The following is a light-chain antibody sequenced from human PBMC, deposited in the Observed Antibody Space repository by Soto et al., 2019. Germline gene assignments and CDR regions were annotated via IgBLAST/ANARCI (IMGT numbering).Light chain of an antibody. J-gene: IGKJ5*01. CDR3: MQGQQTPLT. CDR1: QSLLQSHGNNY. V-gene: IGKV2-28*01. Sequence: DIVMTQSPLSLPVTPGEPASISCRSSQSLLQSHGNNYLDWYVQKPGQSPQLLIYWGSNRASGVPDRFSGSGSGTDFTMKISRGEAEDVGFYYCMQGQQTPLTFGQGTRLEIK. CDR2: WGS.